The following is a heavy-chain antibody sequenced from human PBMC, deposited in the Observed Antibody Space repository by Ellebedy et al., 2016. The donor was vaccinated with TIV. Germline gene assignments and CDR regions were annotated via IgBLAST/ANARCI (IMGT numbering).Heavy chain of an antibody. J-gene: IGHJ4*02. V-gene: IGHV1-8*01. CDR2: MNPNSGNT. D-gene: IGHD3-22*01. CDR1: GYTFTSYD. CDR3: ARNFYYDSSGPDY. Sequence: AASVKVSCKASGYTFTSYDINWVRQATGQGLEWMGWMNPNSGNTGYAQKFQGRVTMTEDTSTDTAYMELSSLRSEDTAVYYCARNFYYDSSGPDYWGQGTLVTVSS.